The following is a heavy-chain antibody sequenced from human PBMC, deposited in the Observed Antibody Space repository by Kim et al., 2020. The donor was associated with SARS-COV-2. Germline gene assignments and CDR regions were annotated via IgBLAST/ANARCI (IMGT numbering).Heavy chain of an antibody. Sequence: GGSLRLSCAASGFTFSSYGMHWVRQAPGKGLEWVAVISYDGSNKYYADSVKGRFTISRDNSKNTLYLQMNSLRAEDTAVYYCATGSVAVARKNAFDIWGQGTMVTVSS. V-gene: IGHV3-30*03. CDR2: ISYDGSNK. D-gene: IGHD6-19*01. CDR3: ATGSVAVARKNAFDI. J-gene: IGHJ3*02. CDR1: GFTFSSYG.